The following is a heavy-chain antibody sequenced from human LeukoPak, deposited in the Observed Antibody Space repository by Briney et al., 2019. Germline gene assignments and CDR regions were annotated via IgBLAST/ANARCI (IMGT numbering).Heavy chain of an antibody. Sequence: GGSLRLSCAASGFTFSSYAMSWVRQAPGKGLEWVSSISGSGGSTYHADSVKGRFTISRDNSRNTLYLQMNSLKVEDTAVYYCAKEDRSGSSGYNDFWGQGTLVTVSS. CDR3: AKEDRSGSSGYNDF. CDR1: GFTFSSYA. J-gene: IGHJ4*02. V-gene: IGHV3-23*01. CDR2: ISGSGGST. D-gene: IGHD3-22*01.